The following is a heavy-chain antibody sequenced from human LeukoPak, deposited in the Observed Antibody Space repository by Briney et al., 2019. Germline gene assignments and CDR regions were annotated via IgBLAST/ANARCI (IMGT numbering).Heavy chain of an antibody. J-gene: IGHJ5*02. V-gene: IGHV4-4*07. Sequence: SETLSLTCTVSGGSISSYYWSWIRQPAAKGLEWIGRIYTSGSTNYNPSLKSRVTMSVDTSKNQLSLKLSSVTAADTAVYYCAREPGAAGLKYNWFDPWGQGTLVTVSS. CDR3: AREPGAAGLKYNWFDP. CDR2: IYTSGST. D-gene: IGHD6-13*01. CDR1: GGSISSYY.